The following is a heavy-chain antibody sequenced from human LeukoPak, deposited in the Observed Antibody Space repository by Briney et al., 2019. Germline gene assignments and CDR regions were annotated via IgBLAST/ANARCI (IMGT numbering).Heavy chain of an antibody. Sequence: GGSLRLSCAASGFTFSSYSMNWVRQAPGKGLEWVSGINWNGGSTGYADSVKGRFTISRDNAKNSLYLQMNSLRAEDTALYHCARQHPPEASTSQVAFDIWGQGTMVTVSS. J-gene: IGHJ3*02. CDR3: ARQHPPEASTSQVAFDI. V-gene: IGHV3-20*01. CDR2: INWNGGST. CDR1: GFTFSSYS.